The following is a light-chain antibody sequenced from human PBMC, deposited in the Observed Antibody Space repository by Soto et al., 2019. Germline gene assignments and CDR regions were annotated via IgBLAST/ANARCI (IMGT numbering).Light chain of an antibody. CDR1: QTLSSRH. J-gene: IGKJ1*01. V-gene: IGKV3-20*01. CDR3: QQYGSPRT. CDR2: GSS. Sequence: LLSQSPGTLSLSPGERATLSCRASQTLSSRHLAWYQQKPGHAPRLLIYGSSSRATDIPDSLSGSASGTDFPLTISTLAPEDSAIYYCQQYGSPRTFGRGTKVDIK.